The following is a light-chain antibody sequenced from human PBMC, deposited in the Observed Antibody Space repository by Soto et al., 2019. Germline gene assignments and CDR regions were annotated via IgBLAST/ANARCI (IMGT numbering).Light chain of an antibody. Sequence: VIWMTQSPSLLSASTGARVPISCRMSQGISSYLAWYQQKPGKAPELLIYDASSLESGVPSRFSGSGSGTEFTLTISSLQPDDFATYNCQQYSVYSRTFGQGTKVDIK. J-gene: IGKJ1*01. V-gene: IGKV1D-8*03. CDR1: QGISSY. CDR3: QQYSVYSRT. CDR2: DAS.